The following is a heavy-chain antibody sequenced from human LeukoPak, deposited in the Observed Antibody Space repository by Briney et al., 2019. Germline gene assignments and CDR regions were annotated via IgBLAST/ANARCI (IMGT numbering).Heavy chain of an antibody. J-gene: IGHJ5*02. V-gene: IGHV3-21*01. Sequence: GGSLRLSCAASGFTFSSYSMNWVRQAPGKGLEWVSSISSSSSYIYYADSVKGRFTISRDNAKNSLYLQMNSLRAEDTVVYYCAGGSQQLVRGWFDPWGQGTLVTVSS. D-gene: IGHD6-13*01. CDR1: GFTFSSYS. CDR3: AGGSQQLVRGWFDP. CDR2: ISSSSSYI.